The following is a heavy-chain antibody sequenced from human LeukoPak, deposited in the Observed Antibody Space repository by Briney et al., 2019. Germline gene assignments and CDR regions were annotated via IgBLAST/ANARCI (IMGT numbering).Heavy chain of an antibody. J-gene: IGHJ6*03. V-gene: IGHV3-48*01. CDR2: ISSSSSTI. Sequence: PGGSLRLSCAASGFTFSSYTMNWVRQAPGKGLEWVSYISSSSSTIYYADSVKGRFTISRDNAKNSLYLQMNSLRAEDTAVYYCARDTSITGTTRYMDVWGKGTTVTVSS. CDR3: ARDTSITGTTRYMDV. CDR1: GFTFSSYT. D-gene: IGHD1-7*01.